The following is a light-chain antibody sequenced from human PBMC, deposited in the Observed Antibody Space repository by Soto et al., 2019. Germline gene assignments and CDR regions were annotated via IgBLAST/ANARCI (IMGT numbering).Light chain of an antibody. Sequence: DIQMTQSPSTLSASVGDRVTITCRASQSINNWLAWYQLKPGKAPKLLIYGASSLESGVTSRFSGSGAGTEFTLTISSLHPDDFATYYCKHSNGYFGQGTKLELK. V-gene: IGKV1-5*03. CDR3: KHSNGY. CDR2: GAS. J-gene: IGKJ2*01. CDR1: QSINNW.